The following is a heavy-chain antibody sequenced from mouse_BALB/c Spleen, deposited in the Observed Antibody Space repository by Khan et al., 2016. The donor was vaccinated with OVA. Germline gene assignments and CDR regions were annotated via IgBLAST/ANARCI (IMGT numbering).Heavy chain of an antibody. J-gene: IGHJ2*01. Sequence: VQLKESGPELVKPGASVRMSCKASGYTFTSYVMHWVKQKPGQGLEWIGYIYPYNDDTKYNEKFKGKATLTSNKSSSTAYMEFSSLTSEDSAVYYCAKNYRYDVYFDYWGQGTTLTVSS. CDR3: AKNYRYDVYFDY. D-gene: IGHD2-14*01. CDR2: IYPYNDDT. V-gene: IGHV1S136*01. CDR1: GYTFTSYV.